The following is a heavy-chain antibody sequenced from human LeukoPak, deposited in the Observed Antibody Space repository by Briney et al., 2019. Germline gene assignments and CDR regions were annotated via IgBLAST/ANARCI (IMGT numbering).Heavy chain of an antibody. CDR2: IYYSGST. V-gene: IGHV4-59*08. Sequence: PSETLSLTCTVSGGSISSYYWSWIRQPPGKGLEWIGYIYYSGSTNYNPSLKSRVTISVDTSKNQFSLKLSSVTAVDTAVYYCARHNVAYNRINWFDPWGQGTLVTVSS. CDR1: GGSISSYY. J-gene: IGHJ5*02. CDR3: ARHNVAYNRINWFDP. D-gene: IGHD1-1*01.